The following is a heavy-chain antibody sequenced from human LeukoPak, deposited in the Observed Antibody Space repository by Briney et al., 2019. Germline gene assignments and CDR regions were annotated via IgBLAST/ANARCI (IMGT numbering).Heavy chain of an antibody. CDR2: IYSGGGT. CDR1: GFTVGSNY. V-gene: IGHV3-53*01. Sequence: GGSLRLSCAASGFTVGSNYMNWVRQAPGKGLEWVSVIYSGGGTYYADSVKGRFTISRDNSKNTLYLQMNSLRAEDTAMYYCASLTGYSSSWYEFDYWGQGTLVTVST. CDR3: ASLTGYSSSWYEFDY. D-gene: IGHD6-13*01. J-gene: IGHJ4*02.